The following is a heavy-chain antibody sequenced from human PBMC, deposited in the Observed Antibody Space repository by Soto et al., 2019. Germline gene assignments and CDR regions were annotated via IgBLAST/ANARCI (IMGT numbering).Heavy chain of an antibody. J-gene: IGHJ6*02. V-gene: IGHV3-15*01. D-gene: IGHD6-13*01. CDR1: GFTFSNAW. Sequence: PGGSLRLSCAASGFTFSNAWMSWVRQAPGKGLEWVGRIKSKTDGGTTDYAAPVKGRFTISRDDSKNTLYLQMNSLKTEDTAVYYCTSGSSWYFYYYYGMDGWGQGTTVTV. CDR2: IKSKTDGGTT. CDR3: TSGSSWYFYYYYGMDG.